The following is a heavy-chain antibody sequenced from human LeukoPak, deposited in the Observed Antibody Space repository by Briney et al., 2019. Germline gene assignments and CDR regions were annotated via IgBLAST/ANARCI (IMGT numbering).Heavy chain of an antibody. D-gene: IGHD5-18*01. Sequence: GGSLRLSCAASGFTFSSYGMHWVRQAPGKGLEWVAVIWYDGSNKYYADSVKGRFTISRDNAKNSLYLQMNSLRAEDTAVYYCARGGATEQLWLSYYYYYYGMDVWGQGTTVTVSS. CDR2: IWYDGSNK. V-gene: IGHV3-33*01. J-gene: IGHJ6*02. CDR3: ARGGATEQLWLSYYYYYYGMDV. CDR1: GFTFSSYG.